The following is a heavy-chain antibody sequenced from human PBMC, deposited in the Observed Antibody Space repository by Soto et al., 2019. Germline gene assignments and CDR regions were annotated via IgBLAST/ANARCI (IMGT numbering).Heavy chain of an antibody. Sequence: SETLSLTCTVSGGSISSSSYYWGWIRQPPGKGLEWIGSIYYSGSTYYNPSLKSRVTISVDTSKNQFSLKLSSVTAADTAVYYCARHIVVVVAATPRSSWFDPWGQGTLVTSPQ. CDR1: GGSISSSSYY. V-gene: IGHV4-39*01. CDR3: ARHIVVVVAATPRSSWFDP. J-gene: IGHJ5*02. D-gene: IGHD2-15*01. CDR2: IYYSGST.